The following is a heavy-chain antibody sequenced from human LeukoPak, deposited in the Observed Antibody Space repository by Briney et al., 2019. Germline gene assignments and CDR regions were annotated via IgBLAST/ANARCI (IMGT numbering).Heavy chain of an antibody. Sequence: PGGSLRLSCAASGFSFSSHAMHWVRQAPGKGLEWVAVISFDGSYKYSAESVKGRMTIFRDNFKNTLSLQMNSLRPEDTAMYYCARRGNPDAFDIWGQGTMVTVSS. CDR3: ARRGNPDAFDI. J-gene: IGHJ3*02. V-gene: IGHV3-30*04. CDR1: GFSFSSHA. CDR2: ISFDGSYK. D-gene: IGHD1-1*01.